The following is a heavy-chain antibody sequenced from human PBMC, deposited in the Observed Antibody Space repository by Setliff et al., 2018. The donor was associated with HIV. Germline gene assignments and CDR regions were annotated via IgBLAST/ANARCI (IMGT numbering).Heavy chain of an antibody. D-gene: IGHD3-10*01. CDR1: GGSISSGSYY. V-gene: IGHV4-61*02. CDR3: AGVVLWFGELLVDY. J-gene: IGHJ4*02. CDR2: IYTSGST. Sequence: SETLSLTCTVSGGSISSGSYYWSWIRQPAGKGLEWIGRIYTSGSTNYNPSLKSRVTISVDTSKNQFSLKLSSVTAADTAVYYCAGVVLWFGELLVDYWGQGTLVTVSS.